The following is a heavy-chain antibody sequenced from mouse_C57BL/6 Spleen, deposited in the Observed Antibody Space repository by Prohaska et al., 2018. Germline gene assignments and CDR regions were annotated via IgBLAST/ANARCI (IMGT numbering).Heavy chain of an antibody. CDR3: AREGITTVVATGGAMDY. D-gene: IGHD1-1*01. Sequence: KSRFIISRDNAKNILYLQMSSLKSEDTATYYCAREGITTVVATGGAMDYWGRGTSVTVSS. V-gene: IGHV5-16*01. J-gene: IGHJ4*01.